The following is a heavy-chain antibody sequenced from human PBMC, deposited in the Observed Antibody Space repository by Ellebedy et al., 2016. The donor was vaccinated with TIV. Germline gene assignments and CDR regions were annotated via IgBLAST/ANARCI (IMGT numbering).Heavy chain of an antibody. CDR2: TRNKANSYTT. V-gene: IGHV3-72*01. Sequence: GGSLRLSCAASGFTFSDHYMDWVRQAPGKGLEWVGRTRNKANSYTTEYAASVKGRFTISRDDSKNSLYLQMNSLKTEDTAVYYCTTASGWYGVFDYWGQGTLVTVSS. J-gene: IGHJ4*02. CDR1: GFTFSDHY. CDR3: TTASGWYGVFDY. D-gene: IGHD6-19*01.